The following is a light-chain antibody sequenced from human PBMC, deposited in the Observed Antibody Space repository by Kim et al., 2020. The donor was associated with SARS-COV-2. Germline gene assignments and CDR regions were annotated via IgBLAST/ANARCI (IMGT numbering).Light chain of an antibody. CDR1: SLRTYF. J-gene: IGLJ1*01. CDR2: GKN. Sequence: ALGQTIRITCQGDSLRTYFASWYQQKPGQAPVLVLYGKNNRPSGIPDRFSASTSGNTASLTITGAQAEDEADYYCNSRDSSAKRYVFGSGTKVTV. V-gene: IGLV3-19*01. CDR3: NSRDSSAKRYV.